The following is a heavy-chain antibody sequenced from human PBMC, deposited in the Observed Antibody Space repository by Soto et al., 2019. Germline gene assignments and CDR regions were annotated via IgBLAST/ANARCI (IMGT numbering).Heavy chain of an antibody. J-gene: IGHJ4*02. CDR2: IYHSGST. CDR3: ASSLPYNGNYVDD. V-gene: IGHV4-30-2*01. CDR1: GGSISSGGYS. D-gene: IGHD1-20*01. Sequence: QLQLQESGSGLVKPSQTLSLTCAVSGGSISSGGYSWSWIRQPPGKGVEWIGYIYHSGSTYYNPSLKSRVTMSVDRSKNQFSLKLSSVTAADTAVYYCASSLPYNGNYVDDWGQGTLDTVSS.